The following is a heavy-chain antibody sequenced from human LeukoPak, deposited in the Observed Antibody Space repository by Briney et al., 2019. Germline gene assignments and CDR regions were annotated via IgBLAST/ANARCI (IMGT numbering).Heavy chain of an antibody. CDR2: MNPNSGNT. V-gene: IGHV1-8*01. D-gene: IGHD6-13*01. CDR3: ARYSSSWYGIYYYYYMDV. J-gene: IGHJ6*03. CDR1: GYTFTSYD. Sequence: ASVKVSCKASGYTFTSYDINWVRQATGQGLEWMGWMNPNSGNTGYAQRFQGKVTMTRNTSISTAYMELSSLRSEDTAVYYCARYSSSWYGIYYYYYMDVWGKGTTVTISS.